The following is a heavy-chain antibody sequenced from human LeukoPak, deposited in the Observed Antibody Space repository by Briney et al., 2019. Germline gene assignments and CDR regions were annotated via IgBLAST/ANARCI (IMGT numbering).Heavy chain of an antibody. CDR1: GFTFSNYW. D-gene: IGHD3-22*01. V-gene: IGHV3-23*01. Sequence: GGSLRLSCAASGFTFSNYWMSWVRQAPGKGLEWVSAISGSGGSTHYADSVKGRFTISRDNSKNTLYLQMNSLRAEDTAVYYCARAPYYYDSSGYGDAFDIWGQGTMVTVSS. CDR3: ARAPYYYDSSGYGDAFDI. CDR2: ISGSGGST. J-gene: IGHJ3*02.